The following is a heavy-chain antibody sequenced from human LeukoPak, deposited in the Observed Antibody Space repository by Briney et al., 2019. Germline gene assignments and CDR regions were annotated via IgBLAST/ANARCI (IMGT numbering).Heavy chain of an antibody. CDR3: ARGWGRAYYYDSSGHDAFDI. CDR1: GGSISSGGYY. D-gene: IGHD3-22*01. J-gene: IGHJ3*02. V-gene: IGHV4-31*03. Sequence: SETLSLTCTVSGGSISSGGYYWSWIRQHPGKGLEWIGYIYYSGSTYHNPSLKSRVTISVDTSKNQFSLKLSSVTAADTAVYYCARGWGRAYYYDSSGHDAFDIWGQGTMVTVSS. CDR2: IYYSGST.